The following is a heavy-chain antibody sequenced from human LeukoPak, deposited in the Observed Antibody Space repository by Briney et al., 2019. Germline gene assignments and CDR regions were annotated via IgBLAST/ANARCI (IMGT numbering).Heavy chain of an antibody. Sequence: PGGSLRLSCAASGFTFNDAWMTWVRQAPGKGLEWVGRIKSKTDGGTTDYAAPVKGRFTISRDDSKNTLYLQMNSLKTEDTAVYYCTTGSGRYFDWLFSDYWGQGTLVTVSS. J-gene: IGHJ4*02. V-gene: IGHV3-15*01. CDR3: TTGSGRYFDWLFSDY. D-gene: IGHD3-9*01. CDR2: IKSKTDGGTT. CDR1: GFTFNDAW.